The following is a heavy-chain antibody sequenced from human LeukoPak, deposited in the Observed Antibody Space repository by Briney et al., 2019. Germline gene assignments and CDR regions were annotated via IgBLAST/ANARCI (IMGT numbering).Heavy chain of an antibody. CDR3: ARARENRQWLTT. D-gene: IGHD6-19*01. J-gene: IGHJ4*02. V-gene: IGHV1-2*02. CDR2: INPNSGGT. CDR1: GYTFTGYY. Sequence: ASVKVSCKASGYTFTGYYMHWVRQAPGQGLEWMGWINPNSGGTNYAQKFQDRVTMTRDTSISTAYMELSRLRSDDTAVYYCARARENRQWLTTWGQGTLVTVSS.